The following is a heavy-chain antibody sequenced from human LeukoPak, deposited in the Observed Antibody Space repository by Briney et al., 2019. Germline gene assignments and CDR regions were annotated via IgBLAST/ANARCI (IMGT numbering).Heavy chain of an antibody. CDR3: ARVAGYCSSTSNCYSDY. D-gene: IGHD2-2*01. J-gene: IGHJ4*02. CDR1: GFTFSIYT. Sequence: PGGSLRLSCAASGFTFSIYTMNWVRQAPGKGLEWVSSISSSSSNIYYADSVKGRFTISRDNAKNSLYLQMNSLRAEHTAVYYCARVAGYCSSTSNCYSDYWGQGTLVTASS. CDR2: ISSSSSNI. V-gene: IGHV3-21*01.